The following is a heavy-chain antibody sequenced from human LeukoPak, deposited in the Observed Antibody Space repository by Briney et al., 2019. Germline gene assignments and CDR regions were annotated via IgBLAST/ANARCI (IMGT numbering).Heavy chain of an antibody. CDR1: GGSINNGGYY. J-gene: IGHJ4*02. CDR2: IYYSGSS. CDR3: ARNRDGYNSFDY. V-gene: IGHV4-31*03. Sequence: TLSLTCTVSGGSINNGGYYWSWIRQHPGKGLEWIGYIYYSGSSYYNPSLRSRVTISLDTSKNHFSLKLSSVTAADTAVYYCARNRDGYNSFDYWGQGTLVTVSS. D-gene: IGHD5-24*01.